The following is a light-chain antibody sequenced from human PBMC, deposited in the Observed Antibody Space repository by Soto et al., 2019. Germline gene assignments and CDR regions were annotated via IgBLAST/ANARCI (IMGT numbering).Light chain of an antibody. V-gene: IGKV1-39*01. Sequence: DIQMTQSPSSLSASVGHRVTITCRASQSISNYLNWYQQKPGKAPKLLIYAASSLQGGVPSRFSGSGSGTDFTLTVSSLQAEDVASYYCQQSYSTPLFGGGTKVEIK. CDR3: QQSYSTPL. CDR2: AAS. CDR1: QSISNY. J-gene: IGKJ4*01.